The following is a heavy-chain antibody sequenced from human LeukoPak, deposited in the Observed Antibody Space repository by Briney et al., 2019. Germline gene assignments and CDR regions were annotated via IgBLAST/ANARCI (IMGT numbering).Heavy chain of an antibody. V-gene: IGHV4-61*02. J-gene: IGHJ5*02. Sequence: PSQTLSLTCTVSGGSISSGSYYWSWIRQPAGKGLEWIGRIYTSGSTNYNPSLKSRVTISVDTSKNQFSLKLSSVTAADTAVYYCAVYYVGTFDPWGQGTLVTVSS. CDR1: GGSISSGSYY. D-gene: IGHD3-10*02. CDR2: IYTSGST. CDR3: AVYYVGTFDP.